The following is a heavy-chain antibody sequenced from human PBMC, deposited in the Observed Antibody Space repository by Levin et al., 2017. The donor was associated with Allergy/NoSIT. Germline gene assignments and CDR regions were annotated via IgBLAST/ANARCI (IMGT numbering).Heavy chain of an antibody. J-gene: IGHJ3*02. CDR3: ASINDFWSGYSDDAFDI. CDR1: GFTFSSYG. Sequence: GGSLRLSCAASGFTFSSYGMHWVRQAPGKGLEWVAVIWYDGSNKYYADSVKGRFTISRDNSKNTLYLQMNSLRAEDTAVYYCASINDFWSGYSDDAFDIWGQGTMVTVSS. D-gene: IGHD3-3*01. CDR2: IWYDGSNK. V-gene: IGHV3-33*01.